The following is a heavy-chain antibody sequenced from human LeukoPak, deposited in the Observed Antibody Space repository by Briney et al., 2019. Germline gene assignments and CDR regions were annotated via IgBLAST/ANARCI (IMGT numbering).Heavy chain of an antibody. D-gene: IGHD3-22*01. CDR1: GFAFDNYA. CDR3: AKDSKIFVQEYYYDSSGYYYLDY. CDR2: ISGSGGST. V-gene: IGHV3-23*01. Sequence: GGSLRLSCAASGFAFDNYAMSWVRQAPGKGLEWVSAISGSGGSTYYADSVKGRFTISRDNSKNTLYLQMNSLRAEDTAVYYCAKDSKIFVQEYYYDSSGYYYLDYWGQGTLVTVSS. J-gene: IGHJ4*02.